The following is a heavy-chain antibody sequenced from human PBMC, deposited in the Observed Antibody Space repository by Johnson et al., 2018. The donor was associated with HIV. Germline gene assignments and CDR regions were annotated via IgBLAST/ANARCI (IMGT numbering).Heavy chain of an antibody. CDR2: LSYDGSNT. Sequence: QEQLVESGGGVVQPGRSLRLSCAASQFSFSNYGMHWVRQAPGKGLEWVAVLSYDGSNTYYADSVKGRFTISRDNSKNTLYLQMNSLRAEDMAVYYCARAWGTDAFDIWGQGTMVTVSS. CDR1: QFSFSNYG. CDR3: ARAWGTDAFDI. J-gene: IGHJ3*02. D-gene: IGHD3-16*01. V-gene: IGHV3-30*03.